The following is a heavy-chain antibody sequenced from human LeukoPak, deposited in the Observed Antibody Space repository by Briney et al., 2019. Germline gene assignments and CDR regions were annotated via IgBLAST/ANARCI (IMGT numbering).Heavy chain of an antibody. CDR3: ARVRSYGSGFDY. Sequence: GGSLRLSCAASGFTFSSYGMHWVRQAPGKGLEWVAVISYDGSNKYYADSVKGRFTISRDNSKNTVHLQMSSLRVEDTAVYYCARVRSYGSGFDYWGRGTLVTVSS. CDR1: GFTFSSYG. J-gene: IGHJ4*02. D-gene: IGHD3-10*01. V-gene: IGHV3-30*03. CDR2: ISYDGSNK.